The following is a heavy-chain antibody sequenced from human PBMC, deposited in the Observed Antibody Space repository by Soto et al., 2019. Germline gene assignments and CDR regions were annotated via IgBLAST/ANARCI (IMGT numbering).Heavy chain of an antibody. CDR3: ARDQQWLVRFYFDF. J-gene: IGHJ4*02. V-gene: IGHV3-33*01. CDR1: GFTFSSYG. CDR2: IWYDGSNK. D-gene: IGHD6-19*01. Sequence: VGSLRLSCAASGFTFSSYGMHWVRQAPGKGLEWVAVIWYDGSNKYYADSVRGRFTISRDNSKNTLYLQMNSLRAEDTAVYYCARDQQWLVRFYFDFWAREPWSPSPQ.